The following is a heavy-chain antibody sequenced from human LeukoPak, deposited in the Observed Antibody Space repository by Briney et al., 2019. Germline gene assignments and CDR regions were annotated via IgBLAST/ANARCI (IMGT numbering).Heavy chain of an antibody. J-gene: IGHJ4*02. Sequence: SETLSLTCSVSGGSIDYYFWDWIRQPPGKGLEWIGYVYYSGTTDYNPSLMSRVSISVDTSRNQFSLRLSSVTAADTAVYYCARHQSYFEVLTGYSFDYWGQGTLVTVSS. CDR3: ARHQSYFEVLTGYSFDY. CDR1: GGSIDYYF. D-gene: IGHD3-9*01. CDR2: VYYSGTT. V-gene: IGHV4-59*08.